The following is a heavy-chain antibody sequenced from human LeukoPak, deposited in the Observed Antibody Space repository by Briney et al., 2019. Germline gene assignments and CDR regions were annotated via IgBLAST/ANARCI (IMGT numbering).Heavy chain of an antibody. J-gene: IGHJ4*02. CDR2: IYHSGST. D-gene: IGHD2-15*01. V-gene: IGHV4-59*04. Sequence: SETLSLTCTVSGASISSYYWTWLRQPPGKGLEWIGSIYHSGSTYYNPSLKSRVTISVDTSKNQFSLKLSSVTAADTAVYYCAHLGYCSGGSCPNFDYWGQGTLVTVSS. CDR3: AHLGYCSGGSCPNFDY. CDR1: GASISSYY.